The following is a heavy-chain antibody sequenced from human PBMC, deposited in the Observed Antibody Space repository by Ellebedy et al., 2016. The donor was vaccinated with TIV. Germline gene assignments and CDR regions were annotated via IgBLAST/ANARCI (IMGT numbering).Heavy chain of an antibody. V-gene: IGHV3-48*01. J-gene: IGHJ4*02. CDR2: ISSSSTTI. Sequence: GGSLRLSCAASGFTFSTYSMFWVRQAPGKGLEWISYISSSSTTIYNADSVKGRFTISRDNAENSLYLQMNSLRAEDTAVYYCARRAYWGQGTLVTVSS. CDR3: ARRAY. CDR1: GFTFSTYS.